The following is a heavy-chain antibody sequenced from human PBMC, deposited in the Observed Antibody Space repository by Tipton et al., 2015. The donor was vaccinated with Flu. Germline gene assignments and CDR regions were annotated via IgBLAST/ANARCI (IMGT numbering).Heavy chain of an antibody. J-gene: IGHJ4*02. D-gene: IGHD3-22*01. CDR2: ISHSGST. CDR3: ARLRANYYDSSGYSDY. CDR1: GGSIRNYY. V-gene: IGHV4-4*07. Sequence: TLSLTCTVSGGSIRNYYWSWLRQPAGKGLEWIGRISHSGSTNYNPSLKSRVTISVDTSKNQFSLKLSSVTAADTAVYYCARLRANYYDSSGYSDYWGQGTLVTVSS.